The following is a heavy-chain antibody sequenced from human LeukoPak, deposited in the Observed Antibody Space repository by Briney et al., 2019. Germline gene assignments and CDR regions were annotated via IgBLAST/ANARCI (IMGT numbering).Heavy chain of an antibody. Sequence: SETLSLTCAVYGGSFSGYYWSWIRQPPGKGLEWIGEINHSGSTNYNPSLKSRVTTSVDTSKNQFSLKLSSVTAADTAVYYCARLRGYSGYEADYWGQGALVTVSS. CDR3: ARLRGYSGYEADY. V-gene: IGHV4-34*01. D-gene: IGHD5-12*01. CDR1: GGSFSGYY. J-gene: IGHJ4*02. CDR2: INHSGST.